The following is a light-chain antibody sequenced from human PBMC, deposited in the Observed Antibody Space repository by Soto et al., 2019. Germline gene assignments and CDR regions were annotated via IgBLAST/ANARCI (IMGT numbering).Light chain of an antibody. V-gene: IGKV1-39*01. CDR2: AAS. CDR3: QQSYNSPQT. Sequence: DIQMTQSPSSLSASVGDRFTITFRASQTIMTYLNWYQLKPGKPPRLLIYAASSLQSGVPSRFSGSGSGTDFTLTISSLQPEDFATYSCQQSYNSPQTFGRGTKVDIK. CDR1: QTIMTY. J-gene: IGKJ1*01.